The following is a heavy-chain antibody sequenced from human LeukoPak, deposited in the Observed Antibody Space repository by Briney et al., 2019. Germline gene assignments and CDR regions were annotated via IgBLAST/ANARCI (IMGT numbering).Heavy chain of an antibody. CDR2: IYHSGST. CDR3: ARDGTARDAFDI. Sequence: ASQTLSLTCTVSGGSISSGGYYWSWIRQPPGKGLEWIGYIYHSGSTYYNPSLKSRVTISVDRSKNQFSLKLSSVTAADTAVYYCARDGTARDAFDIWGQGTMVTVSS. V-gene: IGHV4-30-2*01. J-gene: IGHJ3*02. CDR1: GGSISSGGYY. D-gene: IGHD6-6*01.